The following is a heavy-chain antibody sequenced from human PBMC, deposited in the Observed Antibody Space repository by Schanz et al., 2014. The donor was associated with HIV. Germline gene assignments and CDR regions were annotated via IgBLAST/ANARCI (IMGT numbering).Heavy chain of an antibody. V-gene: IGHV3-30*09. CDR3: AKRRDSGYAYFDY. CDR1: GLTFSSSI. CDR2: ISYDGSNK. Sequence: QVQLVESGGGVVQPGRSLRLSCTASGLTFSSSIMHWVRQAPGKGLEWVAAISYDGSNKYYAESVKGRFAISRDNSKNTLFLQMNSLRAEDTAVYYCAKRRDSGYAYFDYWGQGTLVTVSS. D-gene: IGHD1-1*01. J-gene: IGHJ4*02.